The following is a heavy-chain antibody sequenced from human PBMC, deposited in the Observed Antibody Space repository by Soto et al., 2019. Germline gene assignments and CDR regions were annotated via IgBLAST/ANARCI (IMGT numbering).Heavy chain of an antibody. D-gene: IGHD3-9*01. V-gene: IGHV4-59*01. CDR2: IYYNGSN. Sequence: PSETLSLTCTVSGGSISSYYWSWIRQPPGKGLEWIGYIYYNGSNKYNPSLKSRVTISVDTSKNQFSLKLSSVTAADTAVYYCVRGHYDILTGPSDAFDIWGQGTMVTVSS. CDR1: GGSISSYY. CDR3: VRGHYDILTGPSDAFDI. J-gene: IGHJ3*02.